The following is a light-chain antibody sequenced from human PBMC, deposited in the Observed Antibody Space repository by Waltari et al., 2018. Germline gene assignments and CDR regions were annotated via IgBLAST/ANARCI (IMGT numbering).Light chain of an antibody. CDR1: QGISRY. CDR3: QQANNFPYT. J-gene: IGKJ2*01. Sequence: ITVTQYPSSVYVSLGENVTLSCRASQGISRYLAWYQQAPGKAPKLLMYASSNLQSEFPLRFSGSGSGTDFTLTISGLQPKDIGTYYCQQANNFPYTFGQGTKLEIK. V-gene: IGKV1-12*01. CDR2: ASS.